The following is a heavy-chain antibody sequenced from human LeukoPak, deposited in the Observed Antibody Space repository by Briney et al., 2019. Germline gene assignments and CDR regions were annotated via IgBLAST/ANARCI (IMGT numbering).Heavy chain of an antibody. CDR1: GFTFSSYW. V-gene: IGHV3-7*01. J-gene: IGHJ6*03. CDR2: IKQDGSEK. CDR3: ARRVTMVRGVIYYYYYMDV. D-gene: IGHD3-10*01. Sequence: GGSLRLSCAASGFTFSSYWMSWVRQAPGKGLEWVANIKQDGSEKYYVDSVKGRFTISRDNAKNSLYLQMNSLRAEDTAVYYCARRVTMVRGVIYYYYYMDVWGKGTTVTVSS.